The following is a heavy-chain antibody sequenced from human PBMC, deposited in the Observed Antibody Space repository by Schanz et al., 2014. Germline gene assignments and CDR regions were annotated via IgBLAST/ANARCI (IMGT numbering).Heavy chain of an antibody. D-gene: IGHD3-10*01. J-gene: IGHJ4*02. Sequence: EVQLVESGGGLVQPGRSLRLSCAASGFTFSSYGMHWVRQATGAGLEWVSAIGTAGDTFYLDSVKGRFTISRDNAKNSLYLQMNSLRAEDTAVYYCARDFDDRRGYGSGYCLGDCMDVWGQGTLVTVSS. CDR1: GFTFSSYG. CDR3: ARDFDDRRGYGSGYCLGDCMDV. V-gene: IGHV3-13*04. CDR2: IGTAGDT.